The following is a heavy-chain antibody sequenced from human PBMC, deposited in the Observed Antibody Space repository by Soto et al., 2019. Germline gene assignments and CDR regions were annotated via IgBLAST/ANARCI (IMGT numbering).Heavy chain of an antibody. Sequence: PGGSLRLSCAASGFTFSSYAISWVRQAPGKGLEWVSAISGSGGSTYYADSVKGRFTISRDNSKNTLYLQMNSLRADDTAVYYCTRERWDYGDPKWYFDLWGRGTLVTVSS. CDR3: TRERWDYGDPKWYFDL. D-gene: IGHD4-17*01. V-gene: IGHV3-23*01. J-gene: IGHJ2*01. CDR1: GFTFSSYA. CDR2: ISGSGGST.